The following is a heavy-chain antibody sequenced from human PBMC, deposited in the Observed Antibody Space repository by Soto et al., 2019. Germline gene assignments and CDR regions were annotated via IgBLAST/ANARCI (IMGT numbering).Heavy chain of an antibody. CDR1: GGSFSSYP. D-gene: IGHD2-8*02. CDR2: IIPIVGLT. J-gene: IGHJ6*03. CDR3: GRPTGGHDAGGNYMDV. V-gene: IGHV1-69*02. Sequence: QVQLLQSGSEVKKPGSSVKVSCRAYGGSFSSYPVTWVRQAPGQGLEWMGRIIPIVGLTNYAQKFQGRVTITADKSTSTSYMELSSLRPDDTAVYYCGRPTGGHDAGGNYMDVWGKGTRVIVSS.